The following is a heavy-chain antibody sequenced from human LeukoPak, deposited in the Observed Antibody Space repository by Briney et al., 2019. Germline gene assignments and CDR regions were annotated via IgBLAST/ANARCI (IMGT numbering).Heavy chain of an antibody. Sequence: PGGSLRLSCAASGFTFSSYWMHWVRQAPGKGLVWVSRINSDGSSTSYADSVKGRFAISRDNAKNTLYLQMNSLRAEDTAVYYRARDRWELLNAFDIWGQGTMVTVSS. CDR1: GFTFSSYW. CDR2: INSDGSST. CDR3: ARDRWELLNAFDI. D-gene: IGHD1-26*01. V-gene: IGHV3-74*01. J-gene: IGHJ3*02.